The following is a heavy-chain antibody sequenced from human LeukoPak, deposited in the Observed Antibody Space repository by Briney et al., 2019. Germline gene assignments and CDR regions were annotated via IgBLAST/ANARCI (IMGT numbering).Heavy chain of an antibody. J-gene: IGHJ4*02. CDR3: ARGVTVTTDF. V-gene: IGHV3-23*01. CDR1: GFFFSNYD. Sequence: GGSLRLSCAASGFFFSNYDMNWVRQAPGKGLEWVSGLSSSGGSTFYADSVEGRFTISRDNSKNTVYLQMNSLRGEDTAIYYCARGVTVTTDFWGQGTLVTVSS. CDR2: LSSSGGST. D-gene: IGHD4-17*01.